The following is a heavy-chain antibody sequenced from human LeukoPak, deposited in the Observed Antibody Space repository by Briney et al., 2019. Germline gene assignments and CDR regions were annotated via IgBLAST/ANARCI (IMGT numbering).Heavy chain of an antibody. CDR3: ARHFNTYNSDSKPLDY. CDR2: ITSTSKTT. V-gene: IGHV3-48*01. Sequence: GGSLRLSCAASGFTFDDYNMNWVRQAPGKGLEWVSYITSTSKTTYYAGSVKGRFTISRDNAKNSLYLQMDSLKAEDTAVYYCARHFNTYNSDSKPLDYWGQGTLVIVSS. J-gene: IGHJ4*02. D-gene: IGHD2/OR15-2a*01. CDR1: GFTFDDYN.